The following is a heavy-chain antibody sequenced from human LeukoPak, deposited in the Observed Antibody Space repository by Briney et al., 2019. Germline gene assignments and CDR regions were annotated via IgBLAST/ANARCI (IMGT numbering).Heavy chain of an antibody. CDR2: INPIFGTA. J-gene: IGHJ6*03. D-gene: IGHD3-3*01. Sequence: ASVNVSCKASGGTFSSYAILWVRQAPGPGLEWMGRINPIFGTANYPQTFHDRATITTGESTGTAYLPLASLRSEDTAVYYCARLSGFGAFRYYYMDVWGKGTTVTVSS. CDR1: GGTFSSYA. V-gene: IGHV1-69*05. CDR3: ARLSGFGAFRYYYMDV.